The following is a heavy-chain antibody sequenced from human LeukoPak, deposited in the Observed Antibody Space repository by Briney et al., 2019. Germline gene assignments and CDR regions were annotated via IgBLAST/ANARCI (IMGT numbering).Heavy chain of an antibody. Sequence: PSETLSLTCTVSGGSISSGGYYWSWIRQHPGKGLEWIGYIYFSGSTYYIPSLKSRVTISVDTSKNQFSLKLSSVTAADTAVYYCARGVRDSSGYYYNDYWGQGTLVTVSS. CDR1: GGSISSGGYY. D-gene: IGHD3-22*01. J-gene: IGHJ4*02. CDR2: IYFSGST. CDR3: ARGVRDSSGYYYNDY. V-gene: IGHV4-31*03.